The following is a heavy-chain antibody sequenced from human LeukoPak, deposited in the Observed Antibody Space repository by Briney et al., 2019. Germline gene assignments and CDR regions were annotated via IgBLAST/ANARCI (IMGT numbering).Heavy chain of an antibody. V-gene: IGHV5-51*01. Sequence: GESLKISCKGSGYSFTSYWISWVRQMPGKGLEWMGIIYPGDSDTRYSPSFQGQVTISADKSISTAYLQWSSLKASDTAMYYCARTLGYCSSTSCPYWYFDLWGRGTLVTVSS. CDR3: ARTLGYCSSTSCPYWYFDL. CDR1: GYSFTSYW. CDR2: IYPGDSDT. J-gene: IGHJ2*01. D-gene: IGHD2-2*01.